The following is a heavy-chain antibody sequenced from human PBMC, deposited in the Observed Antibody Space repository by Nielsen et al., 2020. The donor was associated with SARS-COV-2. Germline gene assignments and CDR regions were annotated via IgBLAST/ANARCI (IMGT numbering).Heavy chain of an antibody. J-gene: IGHJ3*02. Sequence: GESLKISCAASGFTFSSYAMSWVRQAPGKGLEWVSAISGSGGSTYYADSVKGRFTISRDNSKNTLYLQMNSLRAEDTAVYYWAKRGGITMVRGVITQRDAFDIWGQGTMVTVSS. CDR3: AKRGGITMVRGVITQRDAFDI. CDR2: ISGSGGST. V-gene: IGHV3-23*01. D-gene: IGHD3-10*01. CDR1: GFTFSSYA.